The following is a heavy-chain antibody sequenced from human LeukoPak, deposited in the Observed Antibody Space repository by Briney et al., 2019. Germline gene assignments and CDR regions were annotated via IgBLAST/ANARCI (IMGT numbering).Heavy chain of an antibody. Sequence: PSETLSLTCAVYGGSFSGYYWSWIRQPPGKGLEWIGYIYTSGSTNYNPSLKSRVTISVDTSKNQFSLKLSSVTAADTAVYYCARRGVVVPAAIPRYYYYYMDVWGKGTTVTVSS. D-gene: IGHD2-2*02. CDR3: ARRGVVVPAAIPRYYYYYMDV. J-gene: IGHJ6*03. V-gene: IGHV4-4*09. CDR2: IYTSGST. CDR1: GGSFSGYY.